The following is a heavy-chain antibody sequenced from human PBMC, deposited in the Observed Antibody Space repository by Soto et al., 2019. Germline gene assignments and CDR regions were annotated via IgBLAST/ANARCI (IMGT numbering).Heavy chain of an antibody. CDR3: ARDSVAIYYGSGSYVVDWFDP. Sequence: GASVKVSCEASGYTFTIYGISWVRQAPGQRLEWMGWISAYNGNTNYAQKLQGRVTMTTDTSTSTAYMELRSLRSDDTAVYYCARDSVAIYYGSGSYVVDWFDPWGQGTLVTVSS. CDR1: GYTFTIYG. D-gene: IGHD3-10*01. J-gene: IGHJ5*02. CDR2: ISAYNGNT. V-gene: IGHV1-18*01.